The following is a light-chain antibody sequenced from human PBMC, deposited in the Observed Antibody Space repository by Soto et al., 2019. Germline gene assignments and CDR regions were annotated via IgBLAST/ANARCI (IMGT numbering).Light chain of an antibody. CDR3: ASHAGSNNFV. J-gene: IGLJ2*01. CDR2: EVI. CDR1: SSDVGAYDY. V-gene: IGLV2-8*01. Sequence: QSALTQPPSASGSPGQSVTISCTGTSSDVGAYDYVSWYQQHPGKAPKLIIYEVIKRPSGVPDRFSGSKSGNTASLTVSGLQSEDKGYYYCASHAGSNNFVFGGGTKLTVL.